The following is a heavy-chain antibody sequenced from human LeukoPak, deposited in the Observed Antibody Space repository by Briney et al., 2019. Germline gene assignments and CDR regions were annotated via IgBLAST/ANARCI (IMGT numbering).Heavy chain of an antibody. J-gene: IGHJ6*02. Sequence: GGSLRLSCAASGFTFSSYWMSWVRQAPGKGLEWVANIKQDGSEKYYVDSVKGRFTISRDNAKNSLYLQMNSLRAEDTAVYYCARVGEDIVVVPAATPYRYYYYGMDVWGQGTTVTVSS. CDR3: ARVGEDIVVVPAATPYRYYYYGMDV. D-gene: IGHD2-2*01. CDR2: IKQDGSEK. CDR1: GFTFSSYW. V-gene: IGHV3-7*01.